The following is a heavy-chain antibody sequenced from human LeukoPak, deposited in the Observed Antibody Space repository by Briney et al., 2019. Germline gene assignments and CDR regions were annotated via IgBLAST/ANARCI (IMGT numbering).Heavy chain of an antibody. J-gene: IGHJ3*02. CDR2: ISSSSSYI. Sequence: GGSLRLSCAASGFTFSSYSMNWVRQAPGKGLEWVSSISSSSSYIYYADSVKGRFTISRDNSKNTLYLQMNSLRAEDTAVYYCARAYDSSGYYFVGAFDIWGQGTMVTVSS. CDR3: ARAYDSSGYYFVGAFDI. CDR1: GFTFSSYS. D-gene: IGHD3-22*01. V-gene: IGHV3-21*01.